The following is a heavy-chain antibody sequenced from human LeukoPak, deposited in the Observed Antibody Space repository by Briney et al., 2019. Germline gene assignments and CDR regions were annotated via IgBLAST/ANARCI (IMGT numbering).Heavy chain of an antibody. Sequence: GASVKVSCKASGYTFTSYYMHWVRQAPGQGLEWMGIINPSGGSTSYAQKFQGRVTMTRDTSTSTVYMELSGLRSDDTAVYYCARIAAAGPFLPRIWGQGTMVTVSS. CDR2: INPSGGST. V-gene: IGHV1-46*01. D-gene: IGHD6-13*01. J-gene: IGHJ3*02. CDR3: ARIAAAGPFLPRI. CDR1: GYTFTSYY.